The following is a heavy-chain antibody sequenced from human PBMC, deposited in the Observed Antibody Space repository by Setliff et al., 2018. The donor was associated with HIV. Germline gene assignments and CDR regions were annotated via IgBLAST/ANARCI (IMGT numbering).Heavy chain of an antibody. V-gene: IGHV4-61*08. Sequence: PSETLSLTCTVSGGSISSGGYYWSWIRQHPGKGLEWIGYIYYTDYSGSATYNPSLKGRVTMSVDTANNQFSLNLTSVTFADTAVYYCARGYLLGVDVWGKGTTVTVSS. CDR1: GGSISSGGYY. J-gene: IGHJ6*04. D-gene: IGHD3-16*01. CDR2: IYYTDYSGSA. CDR3: ARGYLLGVDV.